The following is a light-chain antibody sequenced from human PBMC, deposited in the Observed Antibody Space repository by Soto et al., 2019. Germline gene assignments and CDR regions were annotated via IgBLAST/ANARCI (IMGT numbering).Light chain of an antibody. CDR2: AAS. V-gene: IGKV1-39*01. CDR1: QSISSY. CDR3: QQSYSTRLT. J-gene: IGKJ4*01. Sequence: IKMTQSPSSLSACVGARVTITCRASQSISSYLNWYQQKPGKAPKLLIYAASSLQSGVPSRFSGSGSGTDCTLTISSLQPEDFATYYCQQSYSTRLTFGGGTKVDI.